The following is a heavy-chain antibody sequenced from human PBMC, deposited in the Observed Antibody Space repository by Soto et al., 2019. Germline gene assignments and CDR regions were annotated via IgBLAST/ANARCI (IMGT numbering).Heavy chain of an antibody. CDR2: INAYIGDT. J-gene: IGHJ4*02. D-gene: IGHD2-21*02. CDR3: ARGDGDTLDY. Sequence: QVQLVQSGAEVKKPGASVKVSCKASGYTFTHYGITWVRQAPGQGLEWTGWINAYIGDTKSAQKYQGRVTVTIDTSTSTAYLELRSLRSDDTAVYYCARGDGDTLDYCGQGTLVRVSA. V-gene: IGHV1-18*01. CDR1: GYTFTHYG.